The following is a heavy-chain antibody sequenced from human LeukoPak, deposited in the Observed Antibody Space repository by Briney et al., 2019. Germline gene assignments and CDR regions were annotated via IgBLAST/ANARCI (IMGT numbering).Heavy chain of an antibody. CDR1: GFTFSSYS. CDR3: TTNGQPYDFWSGYYFSEYFHH. J-gene: IGHJ1*01. D-gene: IGHD3-3*01. V-gene: IGHV3-48*04. CDR2: ISSSSSTI. Sequence: GGSLRLSCAASGFTFSSYSMNWVRQAPGKGLEWVSYISSSSSTIYYADSVKGRFTISRDNAKNSLYLQMNSLRAEDTAVYYCTTNGQPYDFWSGYYFSEYFHHWGQGTLVTVSS.